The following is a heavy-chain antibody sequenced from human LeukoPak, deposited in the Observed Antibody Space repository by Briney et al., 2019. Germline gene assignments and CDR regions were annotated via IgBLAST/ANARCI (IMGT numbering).Heavy chain of an antibody. CDR1: GFTFSSYS. CDR2: ISSGSSSI. V-gene: IGHV3-21*01. D-gene: IGHD6-19*01. Sequence: RGSLRLSCAASGFTFSSYSMSWVRQAPGKGLDWVSSISSGSSSISSADSVKGRFTISRDNAKNSLYLQMNSLRAEDTAVYYCAREAYSSGWYEYWGQGTLVTVSS. J-gene: IGHJ4*02. CDR3: AREAYSSGWYEY.